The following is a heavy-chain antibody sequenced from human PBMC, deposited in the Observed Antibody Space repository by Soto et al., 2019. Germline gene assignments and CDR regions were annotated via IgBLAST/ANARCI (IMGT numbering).Heavy chain of an antibody. V-gene: IGHV4-34*01. Sequence: QVQLQQWGAGLLKPSETLSLTCAVYGGSFSGYYWSWIRQPPGKGLEWIGEINHSGSTNYNPSLKSRATISVDTSKNQFSLKLSSVTAADTAVYYCARGRVYCSSTSCYPEYYYYYMDVCGKGTTVTVSS. J-gene: IGHJ6*03. D-gene: IGHD2-2*01. CDR2: INHSGST. CDR3: ARGRVYCSSTSCYPEYYYYYMDV. CDR1: GGSFSGYY.